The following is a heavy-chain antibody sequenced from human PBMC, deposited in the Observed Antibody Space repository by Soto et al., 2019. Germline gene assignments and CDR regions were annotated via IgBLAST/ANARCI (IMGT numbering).Heavy chain of an antibody. CDR2: SSGSGGST. CDR1: GFTFSSYA. D-gene: IGHD6-25*01. CDR3: AKGAASFDY. Sequence: HPGGSLRLSCVASGFTFSSYAMSWVRQAPGKGLEWVSGSSGSGGSTYYADSVKGRFTISRDNSKNTLYLQMNSLRAEDTAVYYCAKGAASFDYWGQGTLVTVSS. V-gene: IGHV3-23*01. J-gene: IGHJ4*02.